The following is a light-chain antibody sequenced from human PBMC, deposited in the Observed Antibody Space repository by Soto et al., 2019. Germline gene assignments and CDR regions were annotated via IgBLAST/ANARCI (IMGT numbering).Light chain of an antibody. V-gene: IGLV2-18*02. CDR1: SSDVGSYDR. Sequence: QSALTRPPSVSGSPGQSVTISCTGTSSDVGSYDRVSWYQQPPGTAPQLLIYEVNNRPSGVPDRFSGSKSGNTASLTISGLQAEDEADYYCSSYTNTYALVFGGGTKVTVL. CDR3: SSYTNTYALV. J-gene: IGLJ3*02. CDR2: EVN.